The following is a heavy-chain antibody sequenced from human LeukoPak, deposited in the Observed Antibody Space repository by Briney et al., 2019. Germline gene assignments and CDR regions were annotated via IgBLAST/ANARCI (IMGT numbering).Heavy chain of an antibody. V-gene: IGHV4-59*01. CDR1: GDSISSYY. CDR3: ARSEAIYSSSVSRFDP. Sequence: PSETLSLTCTVSGDSISSYYWSWTRQPPGKGLEWIGYISHTGNTNYNPSLTGRLTISLDTSKNQVSLKVTSVTAADTAVYYCARSEAIYSSSVSRFDPWGQGTLVTVSS. D-gene: IGHD6-13*01. J-gene: IGHJ5*02. CDR2: ISHTGNT.